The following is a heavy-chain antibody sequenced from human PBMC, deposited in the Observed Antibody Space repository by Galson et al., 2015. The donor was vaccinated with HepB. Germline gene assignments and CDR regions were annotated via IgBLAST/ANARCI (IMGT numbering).Heavy chain of an antibody. V-gene: IGHV3-7*01. Sequence: SLRLSCAASGFTFSSYWMSWVRQAPGKGLEWVANIKQDGSEKYYVDSVKGRFTISRDNAKNSLYMQMNSLRAEDTAVYYCARMPTPNWFDPWGQGTLVTVSS. CDR2: IKQDGSEK. D-gene: IGHD2-2*01. CDR3: ARMPTPNWFDP. J-gene: IGHJ5*02. CDR1: GFTFSSYW.